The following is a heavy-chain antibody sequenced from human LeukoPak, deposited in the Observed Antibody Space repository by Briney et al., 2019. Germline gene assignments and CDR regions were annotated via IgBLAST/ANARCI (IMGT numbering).Heavy chain of an antibody. V-gene: IGHV3-21*01. CDR2: ISSSSSYI. D-gene: IGHD6-19*01. CDR3: ARIGYSSGSVDY. CDR1: GFTFSSYS. Sequence: GSLRLSCAASGFTFSSYSMNWVRQAPGKGLEWVSSISSSSSYIYYADSVKGRFTISRDNAKNSLYLQMNSLRAEDTAVYYCARIGYSSGSVDYWGQGTLVTVSS. J-gene: IGHJ4*02.